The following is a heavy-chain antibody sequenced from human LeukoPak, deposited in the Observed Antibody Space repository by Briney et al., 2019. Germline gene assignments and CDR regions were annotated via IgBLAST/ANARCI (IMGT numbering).Heavy chain of an antibody. J-gene: IGHJ4*02. CDR1: GGTFSSYA. Sequence: GASVKVSCKASGGTFSSYAISWVRQAPGQGLEWMGRIIPIFGTANYAQKFQGRVTITTDESTSTAYMELSSLRSEDTAVYYCAGDVSHGEQLDPFDYWGQGTLVTVSS. CDR3: AGDVSHGEQLDPFDY. CDR2: IIPIFGTA. D-gene: IGHD6-13*01. V-gene: IGHV1-69*05.